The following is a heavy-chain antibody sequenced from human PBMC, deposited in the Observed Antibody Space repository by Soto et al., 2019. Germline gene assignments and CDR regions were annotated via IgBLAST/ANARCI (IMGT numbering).Heavy chain of an antibody. CDR2: FDPEDGET. D-gene: IGHD6-19*01. V-gene: IGHV1-24*01. CDR1: GYTLTELS. CDR3: ATTPPIAVGGTPNYYYYYGMDV. J-gene: IGHJ6*02. Sequence: ASVKVSCKVSGYTLTELSMHWVRQAPGKGLEWMGGFDPEDGETIYAQKFQGRVTMTEDTSTDTAYMELSSLRSEDTAVYYCATTPPIAVGGTPNYYYYYGMDVWGQGTTVTVSS.